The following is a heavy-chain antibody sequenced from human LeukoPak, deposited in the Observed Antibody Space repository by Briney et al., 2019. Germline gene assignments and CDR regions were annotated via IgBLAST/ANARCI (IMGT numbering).Heavy chain of an antibody. V-gene: IGHV4-4*07. Sequence: SETLSLTCTVSGGSIGSYYWSWIRQPAGKGLEWIGRIYTSGSTNYNPSLKSRVTMSVDTSKNQFSLKLSSVTAADTAVYYCARDRWSGSYYNAFDIWGQGTMVTVSS. CDR1: GGSIGSYY. D-gene: IGHD1-26*01. J-gene: IGHJ3*02. CDR3: ARDRWSGSYYNAFDI. CDR2: IYTSGST.